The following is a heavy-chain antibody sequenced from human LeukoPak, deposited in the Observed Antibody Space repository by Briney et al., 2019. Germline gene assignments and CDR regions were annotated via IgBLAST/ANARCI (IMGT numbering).Heavy chain of an antibody. CDR3: AREFLDRSGWYAGPGGLDY. CDR2: IKQDGSEK. D-gene: IGHD6-19*01. CDR1: GFTFSSYW. Sequence: GGSLRLSCAASGFTFSSYWMSWVRQAPGKGLEWVANIKQDGSEKYYVDSVKGRFTISRDNAKNSLYLQMNSLRAEDTAVYYCAREFLDRSGWYAGPGGLDYWGQGTLVTVSS. J-gene: IGHJ4*02. V-gene: IGHV3-7*01.